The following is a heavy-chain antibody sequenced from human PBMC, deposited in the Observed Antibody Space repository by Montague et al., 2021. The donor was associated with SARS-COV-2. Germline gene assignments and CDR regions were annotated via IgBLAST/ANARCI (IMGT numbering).Heavy chain of an antibody. CDR1: GFAFNNFA. Sequence: SLRLSCAASGFAFNNFAVSWVRQAPGKGLEWVSSIFGSAAGTYYGDSVKGRFTISRDNSKNTLYLQMNSLRAEDTAKYYCAKQPGAGAVVYWYFDLWGRGTVVSVSS. CDR2: IFGSAAGT. D-gene: IGHD6-19*01. J-gene: IGHJ2*01. CDR3: AKQPGAGAVVYWYFDL. V-gene: IGHV3-23*01.